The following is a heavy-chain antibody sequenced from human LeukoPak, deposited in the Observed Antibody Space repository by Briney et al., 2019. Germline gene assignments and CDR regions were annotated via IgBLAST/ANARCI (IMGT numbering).Heavy chain of an antibody. J-gene: IGHJ4*02. CDR3: ARGRFNYDTTGYSSFYY. Sequence: GGSLRLSCSASGVTFSSYWMSWVRQAPGKGLEWVANIKEDGSEKYYVDSVKGRFTISRDNAKNSVYLQMNSLRAEDTAVYYCARGRFNYDTTGYSSFYYWGQGTLVTVSS. CDR2: IKEDGSEK. CDR1: GVTFSSYW. D-gene: IGHD3-22*01. V-gene: IGHV3-7*01.